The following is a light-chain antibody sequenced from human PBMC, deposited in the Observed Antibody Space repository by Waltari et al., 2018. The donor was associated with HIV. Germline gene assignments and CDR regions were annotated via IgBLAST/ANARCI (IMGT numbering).Light chain of an antibody. Sequence: DIQVTQSPSSLSASVGDRVTIACRTSQTVSTYVNWYQQKQGEAPRLLISAASALQSGVPSRFSGSGSVTDFTLTISSLQPEDFATYYCLQGYSSPLSFGPGTRVDIK. CDR3: LQGYSSPLS. J-gene: IGKJ3*01. CDR1: QTVSTY. V-gene: IGKV1-39*01. CDR2: AAS.